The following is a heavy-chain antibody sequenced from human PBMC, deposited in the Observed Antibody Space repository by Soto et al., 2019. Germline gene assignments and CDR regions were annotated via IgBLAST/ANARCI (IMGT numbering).Heavy chain of an antibody. Sequence: GGYLRLSCTASGFNFNTHWVHWVRQAPGKGLVWVSRIYFDGITTNYADSVKGRLTVSRDNAKNTVYLHVNTLRDEDTAVYYRASGGAMGVDYWGQGTLVTVSS. D-gene: IGHD1-26*01. CDR2: IYFDGITT. CDR1: GFNFNTHW. V-gene: IGHV3-74*01. CDR3: ASGGAMGVDY. J-gene: IGHJ4*02.